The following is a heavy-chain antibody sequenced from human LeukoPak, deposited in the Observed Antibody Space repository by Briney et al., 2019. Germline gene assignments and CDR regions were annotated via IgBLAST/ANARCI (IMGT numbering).Heavy chain of an antibody. V-gene: IGHV3-66*02. CDR2: VYDDGST. Sequence: PGGSLRLSCAASGFTVSSNYMSWVRQAPGKGLEWVSVVYDDGSTYYADSVKGRFAISRDNSKNTLYLQMNSLRTEDTAVYYSARDRRYYYDSSGSDAFDIWGQGTMVTVSS. J-gene: IGHJ3*02. CDR1: GFTVSSNY. CDR3: ARDRRYYYDSSGSDAFDI. D-gene: IGHD3-22*01.